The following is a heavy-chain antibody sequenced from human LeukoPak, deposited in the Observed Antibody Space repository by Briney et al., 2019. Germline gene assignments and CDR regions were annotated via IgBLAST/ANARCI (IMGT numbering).Heavy chain of an antibody. CDR1: GYTFTGYY. Sequence: ASVKVSCKASGYTFTGYYMHWVRQAPGQGLEWMGWINPNSGGTNYAQKLQGRVTMTTDTSTSTAYMELRSLRSDDTAVYYCARDGPGFAVPYYYGMDVWGQGTTVTVSS. CDR2: INPNSGGT. J-gene: IGHJ6*02. V-gene: IGHV1-2*02. D-gene: IGHD2-21*01. CDR3: ARDGPGFAVPYYYGMDV.